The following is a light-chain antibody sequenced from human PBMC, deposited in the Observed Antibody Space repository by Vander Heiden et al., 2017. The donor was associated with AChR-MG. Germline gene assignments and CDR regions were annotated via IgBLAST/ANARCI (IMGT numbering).Light chain of an antibody. CDR3: QQYGSSPRT. J-gene: IGKJ1*01. Sequence: EIVLTQSPGTLSLSPGGRATLSCRASQSLSSSYLAWYQQKPGQAPRLLIYGASSRATGIPDRFSGSGSGTHFTLTISRLEPEDFAVYYCQQYGSSPRTFGQGTKVEIK. CDR1: QSLSSSY. CDR2: GAS. V-gene: IGKV3-20*01.